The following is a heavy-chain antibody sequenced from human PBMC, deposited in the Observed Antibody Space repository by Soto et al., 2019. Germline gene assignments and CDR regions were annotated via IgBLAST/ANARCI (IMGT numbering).Heavy chain of an antibody. J-gene: IGHJ4*01. D-gene: IGHD3-22*01. V-gene: IGHV4-39*01. Sequence: SETLSLTCTVSGGSISSSSYYWGWIRQPPEKGLEWIGTVLYSGSTHYNPSLKSRVTISVDTSKNHFSLKLRSVTAADTAVYYCARHSRRYFYDTSATKAIDYRGQRNLVTVSA. CDR3: ARHSRRYFYDTSATKAIDY. CDR1: GGSISSSSYY. CDR2: VLYSGST.